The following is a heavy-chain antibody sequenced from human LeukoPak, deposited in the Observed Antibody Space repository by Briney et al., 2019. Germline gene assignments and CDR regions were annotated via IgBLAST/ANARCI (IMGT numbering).Heavy chain of an antibody. Sequence: KPSETLSLTCAVPGGSITSYYWSWIRQPPGKGLEWIAYIYYSGDTNYNPSFKGRVTISVDTSKNQFSLKLSSVAAADTAIYYCARQPSGTAAFDIWGQGTMVTVSS. V-gene: IGHV4-59*08. CDR2: IYYSGDT. CDR3: ARQPSGTAAFDI. CDR1: GGSITSYY. D-gene: IGHD1/OR15-1a*01. J-gene: IGHJ3*02.